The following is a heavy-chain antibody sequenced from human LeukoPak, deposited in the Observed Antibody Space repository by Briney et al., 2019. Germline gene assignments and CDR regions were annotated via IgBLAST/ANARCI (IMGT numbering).Heavy chain of an antibody. Sequence: GGSLRLSCAASGFTVGSNYMNWVRQAPGKGLEWVSVIYSGGSTYYTDSVKGRFTISRDTSKNTVYLQMNSLRAEDTAMYYCARELGGFDCWGQGTLVTVSS. J-gene: IGHJ4*02. CDR1: GFTVGSNY. CDR3: ARELGGFDC. CDR2: IYSGGST. V-gene: IGHV3-66*01.